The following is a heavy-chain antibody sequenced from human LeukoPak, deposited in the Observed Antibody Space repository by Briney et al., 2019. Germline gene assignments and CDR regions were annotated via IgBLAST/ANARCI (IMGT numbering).Heavy chain of an antibody. CDR1: GFIFGDFA. CDR3: AKDISPRYDSSGYLGHDVFDI. V-gene: IGHV3-9*01. D-gene: IGHD3-22*01. Sequence: PGGSLRLSCAASGFIFGDFAMHWVRQAPGKGLEWVAGLGWNGGSIGYAGSVKGRFTISRDNAKNSLYLQMNSLRAEDTALYYCAKDISPRYDSSGYLGHDVFDIWGQGTMVTVSS. J-gene: IGHJ3*02. CDR2: LGWNGGSI.